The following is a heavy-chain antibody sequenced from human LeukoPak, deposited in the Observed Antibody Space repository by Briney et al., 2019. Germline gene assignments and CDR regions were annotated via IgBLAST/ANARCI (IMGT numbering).Heavy chain of an antibody. V-gene: IGHV3-30-3*02. CDR1: GFTFSSYA. D-gene: IGHD5-12*01. CDR2: ISYDGSNK. J-gene: IGHJ4*02. CDR3: AKLYSAYDYGDY. Sequence: GGSLRLSCAASGFTFSSYAMHWVRQAPGKGLEWVAVISYDGSNKYYADSVKGRFTISRDNSKNTLYLQMNSLRAEDTASYYCAKLYSAYDYGDYWGQGTLVTVSS.